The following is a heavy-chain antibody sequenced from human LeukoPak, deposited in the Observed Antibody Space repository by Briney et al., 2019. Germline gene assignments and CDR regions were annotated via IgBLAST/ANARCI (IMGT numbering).Heavy chain of an antibody. CDR3: ARDLGNWGWNDF. CDR1: GFTFSSYV. Sequence: GRSLRLSCAASGFTFSSYVMHWVRQVPGKGLEWVAVIWYDGFNKYYADSVKGRFTISRDNSKNTLYLQMNSLRAEDTAVCYCARDLGNWGWNDFWGQGTLVTVSS. V-gene: IGHV3-33*01. CDR2: IWYDGFNK. D-gene: IGHD7-27*01. J-gene: IGHJ4*02.